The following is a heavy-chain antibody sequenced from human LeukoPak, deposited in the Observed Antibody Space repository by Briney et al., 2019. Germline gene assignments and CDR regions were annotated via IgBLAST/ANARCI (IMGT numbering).Heavy chain of an antibody. J-gene: IGHJ6*02. CDR3: ARDQHILRHYNGMDV. D-gene: IGHD3-3*01. V-gene: IGHV4-59*12. Sequence: SEALSLTCTVSGGSISSYYWSWIRQPPGKGLEWIGYIYYSGSTNYNPSLKSRVTISVDTSKNQFSLKLSSVTAADTAVNYCARDQHILRHYNGMDVWGQGTMVTVSS. CDR1: GGSISSYY. CDR2: IYYSGST.